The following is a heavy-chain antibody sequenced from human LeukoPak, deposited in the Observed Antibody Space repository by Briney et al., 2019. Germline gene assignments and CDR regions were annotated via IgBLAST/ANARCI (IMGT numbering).Heavy chain of an antibody. D-gene: IGHD3-10*01. J-gene: IGHJ2*01. CDR3: ARVGGVDL. CDR2: IYYSGST. V-gene: IGHV4-59*08. CDR1: GGSISSYY. Sequence: SETLSLTCTVSGGSISSYYWSWIRQPPGKGLEWIGYIYYSGSTSYNPSLKSRVTISVDTSKNQFSLKLSSVTAADTAVYYCARVGGVDLWGRGTLVTVSS.